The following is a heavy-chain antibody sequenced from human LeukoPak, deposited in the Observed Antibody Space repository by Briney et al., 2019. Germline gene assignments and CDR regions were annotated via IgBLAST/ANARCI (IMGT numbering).Heavy chain of an antibody. Sequence: GGSLRLSCAASGFTFSSYSMNWVRQAPGKGLEWVSYISSSSSTIYYADSVKGRFTISRDNAKNSLHLQMNSLRAEDTAVYYCARDYYDSSGYYPSNDYWGQGTLVTVSS. J-gene: IGHJ4*02. D-gene: IGHD3-22*01. V-gene: IGHV3-48*01. CDR3: ARDYYDSSGYYPSNDY. CDR2: ISSSSSTI. CDR1: GFTFSSYS.